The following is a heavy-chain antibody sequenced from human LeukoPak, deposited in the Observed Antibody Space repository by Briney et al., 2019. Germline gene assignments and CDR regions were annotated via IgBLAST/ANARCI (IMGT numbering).Heavy chain of an antibody. Sequence: PGGSLRLSCAASGFTFSSYWMHWVRRAPGKGLVWVSRINSDGSSTSYADSVKGRFTISRDNAKNTLYLQMNSLRAEDTAVYYCARENTDRYCSSTSSPKVGAFDIWGQGTMVTVSS. J-gene: IGHJ3*02. CDR3: ARENTDRYCSSTSSPKVGAFDI. CDR1: GFTFSSYW. V-gene: IGHV3-74*01. D-gene: IGHD2-2*01. CDR2: INSDGSST.